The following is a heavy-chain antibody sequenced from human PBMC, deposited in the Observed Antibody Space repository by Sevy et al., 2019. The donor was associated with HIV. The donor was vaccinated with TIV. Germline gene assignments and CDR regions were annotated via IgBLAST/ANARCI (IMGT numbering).Heavy chain of an antibody. D-gene: IGHD2-2*01. CDR1: GFTFSSYG. V-gene: IGHV3-30*02. Sequence: GGSLRLSCAASGFTFSSYGMHWVRQAPGKGLEWVAFIRYDGSNKYYADSVKGRFTISRDNSKKTLYLQMNSLRAEDTAVYYCAKDDVNWGDIVVVPAAKRVYYYYYGMDVWGQGTTVTVSS. CDR2: IRYDGSNK. J-gene: IGHJ6*02. CDR3: AKDDVNWGDIVVVPAAKRVYYYYYGMDV.